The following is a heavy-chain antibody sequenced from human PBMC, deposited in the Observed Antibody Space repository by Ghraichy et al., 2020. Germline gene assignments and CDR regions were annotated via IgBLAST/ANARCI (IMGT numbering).Heavy chain of an antibody. CDR3: AKEGDGYRRTYGMDV. V-gene: IGHV3-23*01. CDR1: GFTFSTHA. J-gene: IGHJ6*02. Sequence: LSLTCAASGFTFSTHAMSWVRQAPGKGLEWVSRIGGSGDDTYYADSVKGRFTISRDTSKSTLRLQMNSLRAEDTAVYYCAKEGDGYRRTYGMDVWGQGTTVTVSS. CDR2: IGGSGDDT. D-gene: IGHD3-16*01.